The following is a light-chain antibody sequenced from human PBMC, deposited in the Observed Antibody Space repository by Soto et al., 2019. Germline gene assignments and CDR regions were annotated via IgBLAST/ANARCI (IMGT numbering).Light chain of an antibody. CDR2: KAS. V-gene: IGKV1-5*03. CDR3: QQYKDYET. J-gene: IGKJ1*01. Sequence: DIHMPQSPSTLSASVGDRVTITCRASQSISSWLAWYQQKPGKTPKLLIYKASSLESGAPSRFSGSGSGTEFTLTISSLQPDDFATYYCQQYKDYETFGQGTKVDIK. CDR1: QSISSW.